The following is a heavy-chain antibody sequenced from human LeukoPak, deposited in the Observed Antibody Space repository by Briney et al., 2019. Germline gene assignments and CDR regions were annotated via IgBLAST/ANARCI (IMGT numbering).Heavy chain of an antibody. CDR2: IKNDGSST. J-gene: IGHJ4*02. V-gene: IGHV3-74*01. Sequence: PGGSLRLSCQASGFTYSSYWWHWVRQAPGKGLVWVSRIKNDGSSTNYADSVKGRFTISRENAKNTLYLQMNSLRAEDTAVYYCAREWGLGYWGQGTLVTVSS. D-gene: IGHD2-21*01. CDR1: GFTYSSYW. CDR3: AREWGLGY.